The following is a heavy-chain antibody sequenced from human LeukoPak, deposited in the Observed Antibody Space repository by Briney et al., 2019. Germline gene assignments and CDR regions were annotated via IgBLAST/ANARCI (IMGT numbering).Heavy chain of an antibody. D-gene: IGHD2-15*01. J-gene: IGHJ6*03. CDR1: GGSISSYY. V-gene: IGHV4-59*01. Sequence: SETLSLTCTVSGGSISSYYWSWIRQPPGKGLEWIGYIYYSGSTNYNPSLKSRVTISVDTSKNQFSLKLSSVTAADTAVYYCARLAGKSISRIGRNYYYMDVWGKGTTVTISS. CDR3: ARLAGKSISRIGRNYYYMDV. CDR2: IYYSGST.